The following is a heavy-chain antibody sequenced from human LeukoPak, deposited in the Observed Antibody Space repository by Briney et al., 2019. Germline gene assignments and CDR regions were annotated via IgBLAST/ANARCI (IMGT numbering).Heavy chain of an antibody. CDR1: GGSISSFY. V-gene: IGHV4-4*07. CDR3: ARERTSYYYYYMDV. J-gene: IGHJ6*03. CDR2: IFTSGST. Sequence: SETLSLTCTVSGGSISSFYWSWIRQPAGKGLEWIGRIFTSGSTNYNPSLKSRVTISVDKSKNQFSLKLSSVTAADTAAYYCARERTSYYYYYMDVWGNGTTVTVSS.